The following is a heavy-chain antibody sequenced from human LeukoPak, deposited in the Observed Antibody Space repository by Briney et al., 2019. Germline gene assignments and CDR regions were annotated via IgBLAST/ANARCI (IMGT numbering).Heavy chain of an antibody. D-gene: IGHD4-17*01. CDR1: GGSFSGHY. V-gene: IGHV4-34*01. CDR2: INHSGST. J-gene: IGHJ4*02. Sequence: PSETLSLTCAVYGGSFSGHYWSWIRQPPGKGLEWIGEINHSGSTNYNPSLKSRVTISVDTSKNQFSLKLSSVTAADTAVYYCARGTVTINYWGQGTLVTVSS. CDR3: ARGTVTINY.